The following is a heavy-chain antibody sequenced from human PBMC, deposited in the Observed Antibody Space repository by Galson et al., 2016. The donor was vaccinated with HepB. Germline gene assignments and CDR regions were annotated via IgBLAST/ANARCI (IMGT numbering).Heavy chain of an antibody. J-gene: IGHJ4*02. V-gene: IGHV3-23*01. CDR3: AKDWQWQIRLFDC. Sequence: SLRLSCAASGFIFDRHAMSWVRQPRGKGLEWVAGITGSGGSAYYADSVQGRFSISRDNSKNTLYLHMNSLREDDTAVYYCAKDWQWQIRLFDCWGQGTLVTVSS. CDR2: ITGSGGSA. CDR1: GFIFDRHA. D-gene: IGHD6-19*01.